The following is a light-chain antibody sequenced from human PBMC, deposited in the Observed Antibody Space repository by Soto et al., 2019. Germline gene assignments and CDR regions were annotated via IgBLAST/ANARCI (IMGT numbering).Light chain of an antibody. V-gene: IGKV3-15*01. Sequence: EILMTQSPATLSVSPGERVTLSCRASRSVSSNLAWYQQKPGQAPRLLLYGASTRATGIPARFSGSGSGTEFTLTISILQSEYFAVYYCQQYNNWPPYTFGQGTKLEIK. CDR1: RSVSSN. CDR3: QQYNNWPPYT. J-gene: IGKJ2*01. CDR2: GAS.